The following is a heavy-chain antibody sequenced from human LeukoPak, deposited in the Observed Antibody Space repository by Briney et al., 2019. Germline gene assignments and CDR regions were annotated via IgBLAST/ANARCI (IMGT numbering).Heavy chain of an antibody. D-gene: IGHD2-21*01. Sequence: SETLSLTCSVSGDSISSSSHYWGWIRQPPGKGLEWVGSIFYSGRTYYTPSLKSQVTMSLDTSKNQFSLRLTSVTAADTAVYYCARQIAVVEPTDPNWFDSWGQGTLVTVSS. CDR2: IFYSGRT. CDR1: GDSISSSSHY. J-gene: IGHJ5*01. CDR3: ARQIAVVEPTDPNWFDS. V-gene: IGHV4-39*07.